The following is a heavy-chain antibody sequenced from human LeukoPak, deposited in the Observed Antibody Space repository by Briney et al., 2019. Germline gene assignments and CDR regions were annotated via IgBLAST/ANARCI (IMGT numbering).Heavy chain of an antibody. Sequence: PGGSLRLSCADSGYTFTTYAMRWVGQAPGKGVEGGSDISGTGVTTFYADSVKGGFTISRDNTKKTLCVQMNRLRDEDTAVYYCAKDSRSSDTYYYYMDVWGKGTTVTVSS. D-gene: IGHD2-2*01. CDR1: GYTFTTYA. CDR3: AKDSRSSDTYYYYMDV. J-gene: IGHJ6*03. V-gene: IGHV3-23*01. CDR2: ISGTGVTT.